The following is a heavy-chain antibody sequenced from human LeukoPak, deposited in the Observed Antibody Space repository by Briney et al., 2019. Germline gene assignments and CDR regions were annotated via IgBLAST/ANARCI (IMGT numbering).Heavy chain of an antibody. Sequence: GGSLRLSCAASGFTFSSYAMSWVRQAPGKGLEWVSNIGGSVGSMFSAASVKGRFAISRDNSKNTLFLQMNNLRVEDTAVYYCAKRGNSWDLFDYWGQGTLVTVSS. CDR1: GFTFSSYA. CDR2: IGGSVGSM. J-gene: IGHJ4*02. D-gene: IGHD6-13*01. V-gene: IGHV3-23*01. CDR3: AKRGNSWDLFDY.